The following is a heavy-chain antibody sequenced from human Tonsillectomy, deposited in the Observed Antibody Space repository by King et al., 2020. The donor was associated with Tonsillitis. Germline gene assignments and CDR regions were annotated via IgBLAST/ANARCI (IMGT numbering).Heavy chain of an antibody. CDR3: AGHAKGSFAEWLSSTYYFDY. CDR1: GGSISSSNFY. CDR2: IYYSGST. Sequence: LQLQESGPGLVKPSETLSLTCTVSGGSISSSNFYWGWIRQPPGKGLEWIGSIYYSGSTYYNPSLKSRVTISVDTSKNQFSLKLSSVTAADTAVYYCAGHAKGSFAEWLSSTYYFDYWGQGTLVTVSS. D-gene: IGHD3-3*01. J-gene: IGHJ4*02. V-gene: IGHV4-39*01.